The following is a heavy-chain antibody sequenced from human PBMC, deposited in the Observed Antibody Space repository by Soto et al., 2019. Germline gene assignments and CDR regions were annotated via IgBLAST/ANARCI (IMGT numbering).Heavy chain of an antibody. J-gene: IGHJ4*02. CDR3: ARLEGLATISYYFDF. CDR1: GDSINSDKYY. V-gene: IGHV4-39*01. Sequence: QLQLQESGPGLVKPSETLSLTCSVSGDSINSDKYYWGWIRQPPGKGLEWIGSIYFRGNTYYNPSLQTRVTISLDKSNSQFSLELNSVTAADSAVYFCARLEGLATISYYFDFWGQGALVTVSS. D-gene: IGHD3-9*01. CDR2: IYFRGNT.